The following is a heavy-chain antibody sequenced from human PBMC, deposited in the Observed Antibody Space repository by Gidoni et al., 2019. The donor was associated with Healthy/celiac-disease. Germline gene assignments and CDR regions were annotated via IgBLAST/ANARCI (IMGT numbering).Heavy chain of an antibody. V-gene: IGHV2-5*02. D-gene: IGHD6-6*01. CDR1: GFSLSPSGVG. CDR3: ARNNDGGNPSSEYFQH. J-gene: IGHJ1*01. CDR2: IYWDDDK. Sequence: QITLKESGPTLVKPTQPLTLTCTFSGFSLSPSGVGVGWIRQPPGKALEWLALIYWDDDKRYSPSLKSRLTITKDTSKNQVVLTMTNMDPVDTATYYCARNNDGGNPSSEYFQHWGQGTLVTVSS.